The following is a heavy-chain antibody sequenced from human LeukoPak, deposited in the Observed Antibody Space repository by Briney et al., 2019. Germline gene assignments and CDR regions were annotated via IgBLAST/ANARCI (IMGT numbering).Heavy chain of an antibody. V-gene: IGHV1-2*06. Sequence: ASMKVSCKASGYTFTSYGISWVRQAPGQGLEWMGRINPNSGGTNYAQKFQGRVTMTRDTSISTAYMELSRLRSDDTAVYYCAIITSFLLSDYWGQGTLVAVSS. CDR2: INPNSGGT. CDR1: GYTFTSYG. D-gene: IGHD2/OR15-2a*01. CDR3: AIITSFLLSDY. J-gene: IGHJ4*02.